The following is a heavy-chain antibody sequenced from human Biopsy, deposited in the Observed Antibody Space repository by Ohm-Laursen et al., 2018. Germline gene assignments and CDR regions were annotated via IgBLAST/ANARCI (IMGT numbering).Heavy chain of an antibody. CDR1: GGAFTNYA. J-gene: IGHJ6*02. Sequence: SVKVSCKASGGAFTNYAINWVRQAPGHRLEWMGGIITVSETAGYAERFQGRVTITADVTTTTAYMDLSGLRSEDTAVYYCVAYPSSGFFENNDDFAMDVWGQGTAVIVSS. D-gene: IGHD6-19*01. CDR3: VAYPSSGFFENNDDFAMDV. CDR2: IITVSETA. V-gene: IGHV1-69*13.